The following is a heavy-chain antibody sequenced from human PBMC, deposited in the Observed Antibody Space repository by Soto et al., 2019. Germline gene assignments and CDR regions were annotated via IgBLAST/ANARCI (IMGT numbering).Heavy chain of an antibody. V-gene: IGHV4-31*03. J-gene: IGHJ4*01. CDR2: IHYSGST. Sequence: SETLSLTCTVSGGSISNGGYYWNWVRQHPGKSLEWIGYIHYSGSTWYNPSLESRVTISVDTSKDQFSLKLRSVTAADTAVYYCARVRGSGSYAAYYFDSWGQGTLVTVSS. CDR3: ARVRGSGSYAAYYFDS. CDR1: GGSISNGGYY. D-gene: IGHD3-10*01.